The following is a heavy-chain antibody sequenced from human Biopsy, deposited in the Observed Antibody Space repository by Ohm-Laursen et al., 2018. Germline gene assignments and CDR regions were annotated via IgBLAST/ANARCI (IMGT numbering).Heavy chain of an antibody. CDR2: IWASATYK. J-gene: IGHJ3*01. CDR1: GFTFSDHN. V-gene: IGHV3-33*06. Sequence: LTLSCAASGFTFSDHNMHWDRQGPGKGLERVAFIWASATYKAYADSVKGRFTVSRANSKNTVYLQMNSLSADDTAIYSCVKDGGHTAPYSFDVWGQGTMVTVSS. D-gene: IGHD5-18*01. CDR3: VKDGGHTAPYSFDV.